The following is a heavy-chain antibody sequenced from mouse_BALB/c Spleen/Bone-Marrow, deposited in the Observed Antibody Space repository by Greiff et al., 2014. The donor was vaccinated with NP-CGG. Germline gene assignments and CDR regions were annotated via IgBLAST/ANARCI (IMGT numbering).Heavy chain of an antibody. V-gene: IGHV1-82*01. CDR3: ARSAYYGSSYGAMDY. D-gene: IGHD1-1*01. Sequence: VQLQQSGPELVKPGASVKISCTGSGYAFSSSWMNWVKQRPGQGLEWIGRIYPGDGDTNSNGRFKGKATLTADRSSNTAYMQLSSLTSVDSAVYFCARSAYYGSSYGAMDYWDQGTSVTVSS. J-gene: IGHJ4*01. CDR1: GYAFSSSW. CDR2: IYPGDGDT.